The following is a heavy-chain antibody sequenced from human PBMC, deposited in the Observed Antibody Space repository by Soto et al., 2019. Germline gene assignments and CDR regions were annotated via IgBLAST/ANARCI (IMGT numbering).Heavy chain of an antibody. J-gene: IGHJ5*02. CDR2: IDPSDSYT. V-gene: IGHV5-10-1*01. Sequence: PGESVKISCXGSGYSFTSYWISWVRQMPGRGLEWVGRIDPSDSYTNYSPSFQGHVTISADKSISTAYLQWNSLEAPDTAVYYCARISAGFDPWGQGTLVTVSS. CDR3: ARISAGFDP. CDR1: GYSFTSYW.